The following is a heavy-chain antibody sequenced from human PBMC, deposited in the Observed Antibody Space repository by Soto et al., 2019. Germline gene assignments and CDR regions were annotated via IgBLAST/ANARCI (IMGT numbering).Heavy chain of an antibody. J-gene: IGHJ5*02. V-gene: IGHV4-39*01. Sequence: GPGPRTPSETLSLTCTVSGGSISSSSYYWGWIRQPPGKGLEWSGSIYYSGSTYYNPSLKSRVTISVDTSKNQFSLKLSSVTAADTAVYYCARLPGYSYARNWFDPWGQGTLVTVSS. D-gene: IGHD5-18*01. CDR1: GGSISSSSYY. CDR2: IYYSGST. CDR3: ARLPGYSYARNWFDP.